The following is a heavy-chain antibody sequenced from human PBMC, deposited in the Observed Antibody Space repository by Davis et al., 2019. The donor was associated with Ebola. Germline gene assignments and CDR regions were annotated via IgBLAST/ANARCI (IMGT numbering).Heavy chain of an antibody. CDR1: GFTFRSYG. J-gene: IGHJ6*02. CDR2: IGVRGTT. CDR3: ARDPSWGRDV. Sequence: GESLKISCAASGFTFRSYGMTWVRQAPGKGLECVSAIGVRGTTDYADSVKGRFTISRDNSKNTLYLQMNSLRAEDTAVYYCARDPSWGRDVWGQGTTVTVSS. V-gene: IGHV3-23*01.